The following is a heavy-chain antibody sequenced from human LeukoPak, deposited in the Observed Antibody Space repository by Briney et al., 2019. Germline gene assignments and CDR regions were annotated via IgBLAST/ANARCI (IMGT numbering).Heavy chain of an antibody. CDR1: GGPISSYY. V-gene: IGHV4-4*07. CDR3: ARDYSSGFLDAFDI. D-gene: IGHD6-19*01. Sequence: SETRSLTCTVSGGPISSYYWSWIRRPAGKGLEWIGRIYTSGSTNYNPSLKSRVTMSVDTSKNQFSLKLSSVTAADTAVYYCARDYSSGFLDAFDIWGQGTMVTVSS. CDR2: IYTSGST. J-gene: IGHJ3*02.